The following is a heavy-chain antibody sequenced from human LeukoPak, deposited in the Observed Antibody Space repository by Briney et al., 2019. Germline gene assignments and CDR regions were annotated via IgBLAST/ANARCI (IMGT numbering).Heavy chain of an antibody. CDR2: ISWNSANI. J-gene: IGHJ4*02. CDR1: GFTFDAHA. Sequence: GGSLRLSCAASGFTFDAHAMHWVRQAPGRGLEWVSGISWNSANIGYADSVRGRFTISRDNAKNSLHLQVNSLRAEDAALYYCAKDMFYCSSNSCSLDTNGLDYWGRGTLVTVSS. V-gene: IGHV3-9*01. CDR3: AKDMFYCSSNSCSLDTNGLDY. D-gene: IGHD2-2*01.